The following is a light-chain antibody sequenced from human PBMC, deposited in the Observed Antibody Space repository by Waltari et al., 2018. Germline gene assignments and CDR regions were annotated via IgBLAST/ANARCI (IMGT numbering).Light chain of an antibody. Sequence: QSALTQPASVSGSPGQSITTSCTETSSYVGRYHSVSWYQQHTGKAPKLMIYDVSNRPSGVSNRFSGSKSGNTASLTISGLQAEDEADYYCSSYTSSSTWVFGGGTKLTVL. CDR1: SSYVGRYHS. V-gene: IGLV2-14*03. CDR3: SSYTSSSTWV. J-gene: IGLJ3*02. CDR2: DVS.